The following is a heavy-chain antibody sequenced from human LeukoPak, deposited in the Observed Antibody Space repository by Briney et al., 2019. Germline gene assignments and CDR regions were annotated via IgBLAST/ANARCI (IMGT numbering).Heavy chain of an antibody. Sequence: PGGSLRLSCAASGFTFSSYWMTWVGQAPGKGLEWVANIKQDGSEKYDVASVKGGFTISRANAINSLYLPMNSLRAADTAVYYCASAMDYWGQGTLVTVSS. CDR1: GFTFSSYW. CDR2: IKQDGSEK. V-gene: IGHV3-7*01. CDR3: ASAMDY. J-gene: IGHJ4*02.